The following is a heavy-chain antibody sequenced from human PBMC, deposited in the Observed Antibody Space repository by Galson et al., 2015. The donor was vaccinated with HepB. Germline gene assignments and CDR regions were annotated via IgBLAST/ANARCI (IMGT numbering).Heavy chain of an antibody. CDR3: ARLPYYYDSNAYFCSYYGMDI. D-gene: IGHD3-22*01. CDR2: LDPSDSYT. V-gene: IGHV5-10-1*01. CDR1: GYSFTSYW. Sequence: QSGAEVKKPGESLRISCTGSGYSFTSYWISWVRQMPGKGLEWMGRLDPSDSYTNYSPSFQCHVTISADKSISTAYLQWSSLKASDTAIYYCARLPYYYDSNAYFCSYYGMDIWGQGTTVTVSS. J-gene: IGHJ6*02.